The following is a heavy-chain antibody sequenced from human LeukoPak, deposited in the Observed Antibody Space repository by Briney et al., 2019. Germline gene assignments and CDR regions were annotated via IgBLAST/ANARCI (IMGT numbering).Heavy chain of an antibody. CDR1: GDTFINYA. CDR2: IIPIFGSA. J-gene: IGHJ6*03. CDR3: ARGPRAYYYYYMDV. V-gene: IGHV1-69*05. Sequence: SVRVSCKASGDTFINYAISWVRQAPGQGLEWMGGIIPIFGSANYAQKFQGRVTITTDESTSTAYMELSSLRSEDTAVYYCARGPRAYYYYYMDVWGKGTTVTVSS.